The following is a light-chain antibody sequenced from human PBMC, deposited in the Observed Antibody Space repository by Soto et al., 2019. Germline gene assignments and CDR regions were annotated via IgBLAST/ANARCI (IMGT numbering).Light chain of an antibody. Sequence: ESVLTQAAGTLSLSPGERATLSCRASQSVSSSYLAWCQQKPGQAPRLLIYGASSRATGIPDRFSGSGSGTDFTLTISRLEPEDFAVYYCQQYGSSLTWTFGQGTKVDIK. V-gene: IGKV3-20*01. CDR1: QSVSSSY. J-gene: IGKJ1*01. CDR3: QQYGSSLTWT. CDR2: GAS.